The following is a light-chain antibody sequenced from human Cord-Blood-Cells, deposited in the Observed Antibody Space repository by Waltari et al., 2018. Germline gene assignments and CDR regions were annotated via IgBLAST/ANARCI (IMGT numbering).Light chain of an antibody. Sequence: EIVLTQSPATLSLSPGERATLSCRASQSVSSYLAWYQQKPGQAPRLLIYDASNRATGIPDRFSGSGSGTDFTLTISSIDPEDFAVYYCQQRSNWPWTLGQGTKVEIK. CDR1: QSVSSY. V-gene: IGKV3-11*01. CDR3: QQRSNWPWT. J-gene: IGKJ1*01. CDR2: DAS.